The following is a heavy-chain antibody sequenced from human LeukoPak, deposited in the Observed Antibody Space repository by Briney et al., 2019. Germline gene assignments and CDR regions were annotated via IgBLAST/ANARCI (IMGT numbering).Heavy chain of an antibody. J-gene: IGHJ3*02. Sequence: PGESLKISCKASEHSFTTYWIGWVRQMPGKGLEWMGIIYPADSDTRYSPSFQGQVTISADKSISTAYLQWSSLKASDTAMYYCARHRGYSYGDAFDIWGQGTMVTVSS. V-gene: IGHV5-51*01. CDR2: IYPADSDT. D-gene: IGHD5-12*01. CDR3: ARHRGYSYGDAFDI. CDR1: EHSFTTYW.